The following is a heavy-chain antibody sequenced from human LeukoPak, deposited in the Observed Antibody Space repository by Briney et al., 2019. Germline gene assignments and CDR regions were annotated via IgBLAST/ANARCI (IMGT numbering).Heavy chain of an antibody. CDR1: GFTFSSYW. Sequence: GVSLRLSCAASGFTFSSYWMSWVRQAPGKGLEWVANINPDGGEERYVDSVKGRFVISRDNAKNSLYLQMNSLRAEDTAVYYCAIWGADQNYWGQGTLVTVSS. CDR3: AIWGADQNY. V-gene: IGHV3-7*02. CDR2: INPDGGEE. J-gene: IGHJ4*02. D-gene: IGHD3-16*01.